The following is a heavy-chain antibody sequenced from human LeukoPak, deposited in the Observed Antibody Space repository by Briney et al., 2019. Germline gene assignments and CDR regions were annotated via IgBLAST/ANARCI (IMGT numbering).Heavy chain of an antibody. CDR3: TRGVAISTGGWYDTFDY. CDR1: GFTFRDYA. CDR2: ISTDGSRI. V-gene: IGHV3-64*02. D-gene: IGHD6-19*01. Sequence: PGGSLRLSCAASGFTFRDYAMYWVRQAPGKGLEYVSVISTDGSRIYYADSVKGRFTISRDNSKNTLYLQMGGLRAEDMAFYYCTRGVAISTGGWYDTFDYWGQGALVTVSS. J-gene: IGHJ4*02.